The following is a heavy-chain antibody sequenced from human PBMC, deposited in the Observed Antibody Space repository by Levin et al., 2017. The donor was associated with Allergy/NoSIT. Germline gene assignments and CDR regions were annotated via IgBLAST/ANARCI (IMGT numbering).Heavy chain of an antibody. Sequence: ASVKVSCKASGYTFSSYSMNWVRQAPGQGLEWMGWINTNTGNPTYAQGFTGRFVFSLDTSVRTAYLQISSLKAEDTAVYYCVRGAVAGTPLYWGQGTLVTVSS. J-gene: IGHJ4*02. V-gene: IGHV7-4-1*02. CDR2: INTNTGNP. D-gene: IGHD6-19*01. CDR3: VRGAVAGTPLY. CDR1: GYTFSSYS.